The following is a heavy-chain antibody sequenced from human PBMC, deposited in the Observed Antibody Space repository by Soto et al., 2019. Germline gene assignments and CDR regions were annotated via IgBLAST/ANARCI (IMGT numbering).Heavy chain of an antibody. J-gene: IGHJ5*02. V-gene: IGHV4-59*08. CDR2: IYSSGST. CDR1: GGSIRNYY. CDR3: ASPKIAFYNWFDP. Sequence: SETLSLTCTVSGGSIRNYYWSWIRQPPGKGLQWIGYIYSSGSTNYNPSLKSRVTISVDTSKNQFSLKLSSVTAADTAVYYCASPKIAFYNWFDPWGQGTLVTVSS. D-gene: IGHD3-3*02.